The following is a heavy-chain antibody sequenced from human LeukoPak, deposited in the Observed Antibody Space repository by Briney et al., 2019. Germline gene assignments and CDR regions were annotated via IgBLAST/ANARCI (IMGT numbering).Heavy chain of an antibody. CDR3: AKDPLQYYYYYYYMDV. V-gene: IGHV3-48*03. CDR1: GFTFSSYE. CDR2: ISGTGSTT. Sequence: GESLRLSCAASGFTFSSYEMNWVRQAPGKGLEWVSYISGTGSTTHYADSVRGRFTISRDNSKNTLYLQMNSLRADDTAVYYCAKDPLQYYYYYYYMDVWGKGTTVTVSS. D-gene: IGHD4-11*01. J-gene: IGHJ6*03.